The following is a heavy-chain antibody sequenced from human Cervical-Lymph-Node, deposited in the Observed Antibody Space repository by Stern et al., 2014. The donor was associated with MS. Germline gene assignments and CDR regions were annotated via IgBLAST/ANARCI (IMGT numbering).Heavy chain of an antibody. CDR1: GFTFSNFA. Sequence: EVQLLESGGGLVQPGGSLRLSCAASGFTFSNFAMTWVRQAPGKGLEWVSTISGNGIATHYADSVKGRFVISRDNSQNTHHLQMNSLRAEDTAIYYCTAPVGSGYYYAAWGQGTLVTVSS. CDR2: ISGNGIAT. CDR3: TAPVGSGYYYAA. J-gene: IGHJ5*02. D-gene: IGHD3-22*01. V-gene: IGHV3-23*01.